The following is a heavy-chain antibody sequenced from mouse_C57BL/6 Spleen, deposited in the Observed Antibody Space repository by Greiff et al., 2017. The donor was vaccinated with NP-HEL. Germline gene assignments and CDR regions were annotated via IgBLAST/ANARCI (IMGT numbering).Heavy chain of an antibody. CDR3: ARAGRGYAMDD. V-gene: IGHV1-26*01. CDR1: GYTFTDYY. Sequence: EVQLQQSGPELVKPGASVKISCKASGYTFTDYYMNWVKQSHGKSLEWIGDINPNNGGTSYNQKFKGKATLTVDKSSSTAYMELRSLTSEDSAVYYFARAGRGYAMDDWGQGTSVTVSS. D-gene: IGHD3-3*01. J-gene: IGHJ4*01. CDR2: INPNNGGT.